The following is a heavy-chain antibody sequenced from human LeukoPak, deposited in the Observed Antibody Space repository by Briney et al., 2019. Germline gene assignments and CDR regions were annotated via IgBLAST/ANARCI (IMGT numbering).Heavy chain of an antibody. CDR2: IYLYGTT. D-gene: IGHD1-26*01. CDR3: ARQKWEQQGRDYYFYGLDV. V-gene: IGHV4-4*02. Sequence: SETLSLTCAVSAGSISSSNWWSWVRQSPVKGLEWIGEIYLYGTTNYNPSLKSRVTMSVDRSKNQFSLKLSSVTAADTAVYYCARQKWEQQGRDYYFYGLDVWGPGTTVTISS. CDR1: AGSISSSNW. J-gene: IGHJ6*02.